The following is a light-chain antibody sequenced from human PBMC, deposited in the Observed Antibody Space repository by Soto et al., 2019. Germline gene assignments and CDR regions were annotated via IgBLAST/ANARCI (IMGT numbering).Light chain of an antibody. CDR1: QSINRW. Sequence: DVQLTQSPSSVSASVGDSVTITCRASQSINRWLAWYQQKPGKAPKLLIFGASSLQGGVPSRFSGSGSGTDFTLTISSLQAEDFATYFCQQANTPPYPFGPGTKVEI. CDR2: GAS. J-gene: IGKJ3*01. V-gene: IGKV1-12*01. CDR3: QQANTPPYP.